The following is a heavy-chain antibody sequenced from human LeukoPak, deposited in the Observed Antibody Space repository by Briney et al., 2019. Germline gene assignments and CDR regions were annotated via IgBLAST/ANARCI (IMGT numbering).Heavy chain of an antibody. D-gene: IGHD3-3*01. CDR2: ISGGGGST. V-gene: IGHV3-23*01. Sequence: GGSLRLSCAASGFTFSTYAMSWVRRAPGKGLEWVSAISGGGGSTYYADSVKGRSTISRDNSKNTLYLQMNSLKTEDAAVYYCTTSNFGFPFDYWGQGALVTVSS. CDR1: GFTFSTYA. CDR3: TTSNFGFPFDY. J-gene: IGHJ4*02.